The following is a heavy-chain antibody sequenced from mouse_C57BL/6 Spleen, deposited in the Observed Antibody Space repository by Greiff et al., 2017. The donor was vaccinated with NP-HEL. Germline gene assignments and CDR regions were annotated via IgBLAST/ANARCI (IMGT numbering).Heavy chain of an antibody. CDR2: INPSSGYT. J-gene: IGHJ3*01. Sequence: QVPLHPSGPALAHPCASVTLSCPASGYSFTRYCLPCVKHSPVPGLAWIGYINPSSGYTKYNQKFKDKATLPADKSSSTAYMQLSSLTYEDSAVYYCAREGGMVTTRDWGQGTLVTVSA. V-gene: IGHV1-7*01. D-gene: IGHD2-2*01. CDR1: GYSFTRYC. CDR3: AREGGMVTTRD.